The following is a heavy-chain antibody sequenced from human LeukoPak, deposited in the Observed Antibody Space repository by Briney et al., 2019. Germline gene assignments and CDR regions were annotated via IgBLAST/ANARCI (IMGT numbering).Heavy chain of an antibody. CDR1: GFTFSSYW. CDR3: ARVSGCARCHFDY. D-gene: IGHD6-19*01. Sequence: PGGSLRLSCAASGFTFSSYWMHWVRQAPGKGLVWVSRISPDGSSALYADSVKGRFTISRDNAKNTLYLQMNSLRGDDTAVYYCARVSGCARCHFDYWGQGTLVTVSS. CDR2: ISPDGSSA. J-gene: IGHJ4*02. V-gene: IGHV3-74*01.